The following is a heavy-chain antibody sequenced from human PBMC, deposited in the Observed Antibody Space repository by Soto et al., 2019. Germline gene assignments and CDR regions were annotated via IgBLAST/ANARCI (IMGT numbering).Heavy chain of an antibody. CDR1: GGSVSSGSYY. CDR3: LSESTVTDAFDI. Sequence: SETLSLTCTVSGGSVSSGSYYWSWIRQPPGKGLEWIGYIYYSGSTNYNPSLKSRVTISVDTSKNQFSLKLSSVTAADTAVYYFLSESTVTDAFDICGQVTMVTVSS. J-gene: IGHJ3*02. V-gene: IGHV4-61*01. CDR2: IYYSGST. D-gene: IGHD4-17*01.